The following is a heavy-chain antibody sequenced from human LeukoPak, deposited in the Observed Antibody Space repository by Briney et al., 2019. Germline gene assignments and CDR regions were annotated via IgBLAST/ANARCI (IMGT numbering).Heavy chain of an antibody. CDR3: AGASSSRGWFDP. D-gene: IGHD6-13*01. J-gene: IGHJ5*02. CDR2: INHSGST. V-gene: IGHV4-34*01. CDR1: GGSFSGYY. Sequence: SETLSLTCAVYGGSFSGYYWSWIRQPPGKGLEWIGEINHSGSTNYNPSLKSRVTISVDTSKNQFSLKLSSVTAADTAVYYCAGASSSRGWFDPWGQGTLVTVSS.